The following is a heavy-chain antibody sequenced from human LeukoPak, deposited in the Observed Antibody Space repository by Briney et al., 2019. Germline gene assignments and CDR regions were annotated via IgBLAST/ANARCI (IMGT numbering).Heavy chain of an antibody. CDR1: GGSISSSSYY. CDR2: IYYSGST. Sequence: PSETLSLTCTVSGGSISSSSYYWGWIRQPPGKGLEWIGSIYYSGSTYYNPSLKSRVTISVDTSKNQFSLKLSSVTAADTAVYYCAATDYYDSSGYYFDYWGQGTLVTVSS. J-gene: IGHJ4*02. CDR3: AATDYYDSSGYYFDY. V-gene: IGHV4-39*07. D-gene: IGHD3-22*01.